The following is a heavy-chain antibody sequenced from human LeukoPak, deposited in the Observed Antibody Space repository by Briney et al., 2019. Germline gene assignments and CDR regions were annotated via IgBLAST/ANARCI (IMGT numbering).Heavy chain of an antibody. Sequence: SSETLSLTCTVSGGSISGYYWSWIRQPPGKGLEWIGYIYYSGSTNYNPSLKSRVTISVDTSKNQFSLKLGSVTAADTAVYYCARENDILTGYYFAFDIWGQGTMVTVSS. CDR1: GGSISGYY. CDR3: ARENDILTGYYFAFDI. CDR2: IYYSGST. J-gene: IGHJ3*02. D-gene: IGHD3-9*01. V-gene: IGHV4-59*01.